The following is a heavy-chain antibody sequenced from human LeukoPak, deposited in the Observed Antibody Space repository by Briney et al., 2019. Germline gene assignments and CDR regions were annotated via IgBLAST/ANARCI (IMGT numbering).Heavy chain of an antibody. D-gene: IGHD3-22*01. CDR1: GFTLTRSA. Sequence: GGSLRLSCAASGFTLTRSAMGWVRQAPGKGLEWVSCITNSGGGTYYADSVKGRFTISRDNSKNTLYLQMNSLRAEDTAVYYCAKDLWTDSSGWNYFDYWGQGTLVTVSS. CDR3: AKDLWTDSSGWNYFDY. V-gene: IGHV3-23*01. CDR2: ITNSGGGT. J-gene: IGHJ4*02.